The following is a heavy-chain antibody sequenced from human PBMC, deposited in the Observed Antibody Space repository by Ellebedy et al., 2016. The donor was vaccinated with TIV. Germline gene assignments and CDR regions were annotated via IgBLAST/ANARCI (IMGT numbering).Heavy chain of an antibody. CDR1: GGSISSGGYS. Sequence: SETLSLTXAVSGGSISSGGYSWSWIRQPPGKGLEWIGYIYHSGSTYYNPSLKSRVTISVDRSKNQFSLKLSSVTAADTAVYYCARLGYQLLPGGMDVWGQGTTVTVSS. D-gene: IGHD2-2*01. CDR3: ARLGYQLLPGGMDV. V-gene: IGHV4-30-2*01. CDR2: IYHSGST. J-gene: IGHJ6*02.